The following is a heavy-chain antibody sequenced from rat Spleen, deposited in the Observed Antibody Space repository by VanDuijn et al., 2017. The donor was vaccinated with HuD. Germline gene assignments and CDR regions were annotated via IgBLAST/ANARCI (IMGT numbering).Heavy chain of an antibody. CDR1: GFTFSNFA. V-gene: IGHV5-29*01. J-gene: IGHJ2*01. Sequence: EVQLVESGGGLVQPGRSLKLSCVASGFTFSNFAMAWVRQAPTKGLEWDASLISDGSSTDYRDSMKVRFTISRDNAKSTLYLQMDSLRSEETATYNCARPPYNNYFDYWGQGVMVTVSS. CDR2: LISDGSST. CDR3: ARPPYNNYFDY. D-gene: IGHD1-10*01.